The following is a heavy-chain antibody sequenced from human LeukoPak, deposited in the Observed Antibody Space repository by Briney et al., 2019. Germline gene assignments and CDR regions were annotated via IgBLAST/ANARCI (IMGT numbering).Heavy chain of an antibody. D-gene: IGHD5-12*01. J-gene: IGHJ4*02. Sequence: SQTLSLTCTVSGYSISSGHYWGWIRQPPGKGLEWIGSMHHMGNTYYNPSLKSRVTTSVDTSRNQFSLKLRSVTAADTAVYYCAGDSWPEIVRFDYWGQGILVTVSS. CDR1: GYSISSGHY. CDR2: MHHMGNT. CDR3: AGDSWPEIVRFDY. V-gene: IGHV4-38-2*02.